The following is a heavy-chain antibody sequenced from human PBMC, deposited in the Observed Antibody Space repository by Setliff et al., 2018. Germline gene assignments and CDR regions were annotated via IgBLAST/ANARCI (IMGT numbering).Heavy chain of an antibody. CDR2: IKGKNDGLAT. CDR1: GFTFSTAW. V-gene: IGHV3-15*07. D-gene: IGHD6-13*01. Sequence: PGGSLRLSCAASGFTFSTAWMNWARQAPGKGLEWVGRIKGKNDGLATDYAAPVKGRFTISRDDSKNTLYLQMNSLKTEDTAVYHCTREPPRWYYFDSWGQGTLVTVSS. CDR3: TREPPRWYYFDS. J-gene: IGHJ4*02.